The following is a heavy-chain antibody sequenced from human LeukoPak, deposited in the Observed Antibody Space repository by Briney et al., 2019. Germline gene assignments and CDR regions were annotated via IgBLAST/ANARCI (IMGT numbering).Heavy chain of an antibody. CDR3: ARLGIGNWFDP. D-gene: IGHD2-15*01. V-gene: IGHV4-39*01. CDR1: GGSISSSSYY. Sequence: SETLSLTCTVTGGSISSSSYYWGWIRQPPGKGLEWIGSIYYSGSTCYNPSLKSRVTISVDTSKNQFSLKLSSVTAADTAVYYCARLGIGNWFDPWGQGTLVTVSS. J-gene: IGHJ5*02. CDR2: IYYSGST.